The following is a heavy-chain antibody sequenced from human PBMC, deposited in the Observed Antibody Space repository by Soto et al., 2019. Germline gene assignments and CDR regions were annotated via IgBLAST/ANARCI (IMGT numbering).Heavy chain of an antibody. CDR2: IYPGDPDT. CDR3: ARSLLRSSGWYLLNKGSYYYHYGMDV. Sequence: PXESLKVSWKGSGYGFTSYFIGWVLQMPGKGLEWMGIIYPGDPDTRYSPSFQGQVTISADKSNSTAYLQWSSLKASDTAMYYCARSLLRSSGWYLLNKGSYYYHYGMDVWGQGTTVTVSS. D-gene: IGHD6-19*01. V-gene: IGHV5-51*01. CDR1: GYGFTSYF. J-gene: IGHJ6*02.